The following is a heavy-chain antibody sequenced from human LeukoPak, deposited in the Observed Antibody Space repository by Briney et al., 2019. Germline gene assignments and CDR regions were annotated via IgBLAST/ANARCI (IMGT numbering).Heavy chain of an antibody. CDR3: ARDSAAEDY. D-gene: IGHD6-13*01. J-gene: IGHJ4*02. V-gene: IGHV3-30-3*01. CDR2: ISYDGSDK. CDR1: GFTFSSYA. Sequence: PGGSLRLSCAASGFTFSSYAMHWVRQAPGKGLEWVAVISYDGSDKYYADSVKGRFTISRDNSKNTLYLQMNSLRAEDTAVYYCARDSAAEDYWGQGTLVTVSS.